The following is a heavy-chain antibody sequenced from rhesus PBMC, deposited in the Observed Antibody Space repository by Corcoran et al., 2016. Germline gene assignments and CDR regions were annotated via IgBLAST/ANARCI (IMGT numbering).Heavy chain of an antibody. J-gene: IGHJ4*01. Sequence: QVTLKESGPALVKPTQTLTLTCTFSWFSPSTSGMGVGWSRQPPGKDLEWLASIYWDDDKYYSTSLKSRLTISKDTSKNQVVLTMTNMDPVDTATYYCARAGYSYRYAFDYWGQGVLVTVSS. V-gene: IGHV2S1*01. CDR2: IYWDDDK. CDR1: WFSPSTSGMG. D-gene: IGHD5-12*01. CDR3: ARAGYSYRYAFDY.